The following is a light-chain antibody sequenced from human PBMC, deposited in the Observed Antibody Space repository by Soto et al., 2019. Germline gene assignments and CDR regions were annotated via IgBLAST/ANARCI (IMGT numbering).Light chain of an antibody. Sequence: EIVLTQSPXTXXXXPXXXXXXXXXXXXXXSSSYLAWYQQKPGQAPRLLIYGASSRATGIPDRFSGSGSGTHFTLTISRLEPEDFAVYYCQQYGSSPKYTFGQGTKLEIK. CDR2: GAS. V-gene: IGKV3-20*01. J-gene: IGKJ2*01. CDR1: XXXSSSY. CDR3: QQYGSSPKYT.